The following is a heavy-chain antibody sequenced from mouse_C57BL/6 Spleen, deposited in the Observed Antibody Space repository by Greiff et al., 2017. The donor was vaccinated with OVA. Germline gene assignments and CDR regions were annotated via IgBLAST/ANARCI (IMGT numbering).Heavy chain of an antibody. V-gene: IGHV1-26*01. D-gene: IGHD3-2*02. CDR3: ARTAQATDY. CDR1: RYTFTDYY. Sequence: EVQLQQSGPELVKPGASVKISCKASRYTFTDYYMNWVKQSHGKSLEWIGDINPNNGGTSYNQKFKGKATLTVDKSSSTAYMELRSLTSEDSAVYYCARTAQATDYWGQGTTLTVSS. CDR2: INPNNGGT. J-gene: IGHJ2*01.